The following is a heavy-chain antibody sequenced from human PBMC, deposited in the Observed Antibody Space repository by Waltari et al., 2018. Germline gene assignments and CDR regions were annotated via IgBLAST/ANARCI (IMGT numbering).Heavy chain of an antibody. CDR1: GDYIHNGRYS. V-gene: IGHV4-39*01. CDR2: IYYTGST. J-gene: IGHJ4*02. Sequence: QVQLQESGPGLVKPSETLSLTCAGSGDYIHNGRYSWAWIRQPPGKGLEWIGTIYYTGSTYYNPSLKSRVTISQHMSTNQFSLKLNSVSAADTAVYYCARQLWSGYFDRCDYWGQGTAVTVSS. D-gene: IGHD3-3*01. CDR3: ARQLWSGYFDRCDY.